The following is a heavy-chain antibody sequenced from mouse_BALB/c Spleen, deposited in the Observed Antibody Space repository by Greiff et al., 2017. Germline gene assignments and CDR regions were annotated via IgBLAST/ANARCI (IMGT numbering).Heavy chain of an antibody. Sequence: QVQLQQSGPELVKPGASVRISCKASGYTFTSYYIHWVKQRPGQGLEWIGWIYPGNVNTKYNEKFKGKATLTADKSSSTAYMQLSSLTSEDSAVYFCARDYGNYYFDYWGQGTTLTVSS. CDR2: IYPGNVNT. CDR3: ARDYGNYYFDY. V-gene: IGHV1S56*01. J-gene: IGHJ2*01. CDR1: GYTFTSYY. D-gene: IGHD2-1*01.